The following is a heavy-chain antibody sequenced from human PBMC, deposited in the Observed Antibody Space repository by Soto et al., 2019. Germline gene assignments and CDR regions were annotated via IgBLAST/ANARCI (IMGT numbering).Heavy chain of an antibody. J-gene: IGHJ4*02. Sequence: QVQLVESGGGLVKPGGSLRLSCAASGFTFSDWSMSWIRQAPGKGLEWVSYISYSGRTVFYADSVRGRFTISRDSAKNSLYLQMNSLRDEDTAVYYYARGYSGYEIDYFDFWGQGTLVIVSS. CDR1: GFTFSDWS. CDR2: ISYSGRTV. V-gene: IGHV3-11*01. D-gene: IGHD5-12*01. CDR3: ARGYSGYEIDYFDF.